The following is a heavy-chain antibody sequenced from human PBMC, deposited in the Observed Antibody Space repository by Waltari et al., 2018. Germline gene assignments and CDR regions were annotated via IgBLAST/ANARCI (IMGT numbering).Heavy chain of an antibody. CDR1: GFTFSSYG. V-gene: IGHV3-48*01. CDR3: ASGSYSYGLGY. Sequence: EVQLVESGGGLVQPGGSLRLSCAASGFTFSSYGMNWVRQAPGKGLEGVSYISSSSSTIYYAASVKGRFTISRDNAKRSLYLQMNSLRAEDTAVYYCASGSYSYGLGYWGQGTLVTVSS. D-gene: IGHD5-18*01. J-gene: IGHJ4*02. CDR2: ISSSSSTI.